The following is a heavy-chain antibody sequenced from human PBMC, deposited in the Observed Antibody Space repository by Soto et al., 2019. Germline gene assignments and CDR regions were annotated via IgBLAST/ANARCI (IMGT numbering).Heavy chain of an antibody. Sequence: EVQLVESGGGLVQPGGSLRLSCAASGFTFSSYSMNWVRQAPGKGREWVSHISSGSSTIYYADSVKGRFTISRDAAKDSLYLQMNSLRDEDTAVYYCASVSAGYCSSTSCRPGYFDYWGQGTLVTVSS. CDR3: ASVSAGYCSSTSCRPGYFDY. J-gene: IGHJ4*02. D-gene: IGHD2-2*01. CDR1: GFTFSSYS. CDR2: ISSGSSTI. V-gene: IGHV3-48*02.